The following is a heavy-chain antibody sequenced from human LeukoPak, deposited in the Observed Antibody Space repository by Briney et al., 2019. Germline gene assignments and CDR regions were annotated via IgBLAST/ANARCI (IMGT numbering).Heavy chain of an antibody. D-gene: IGHD1-1*01. CDR1: GFTFSLHY. J-gene: IGHJ4*02. Sequence: PGGSQRLSCAASGFTFSLHYMGWVRQTPGKGLEWVANIKEDGTGTFYVDSVKGRFTISRDNAKNSVYLQMNSLRAEDTAVYYCARHRYFYFDLWGQGTLVTVSS. CDR2: IKEDGTGT. V-gene: IGHV3-7*01. CDR3: ARHRYFYFDL.